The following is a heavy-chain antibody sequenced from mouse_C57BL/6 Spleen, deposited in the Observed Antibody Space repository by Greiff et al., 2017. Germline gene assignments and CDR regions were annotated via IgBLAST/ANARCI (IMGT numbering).Heavy chain of an antibody. J-gene: IGHJ1*03. CDR2: IHPNSGST. D-gene: IGHD1-1*01. CDR1: GYTFTSYW. Sequence: VQLKQPGAELVKPGASVKLSCKASGYTFTSYWMHWVKQRPGQGLEWIGMIHPNSGSTNYNEKFKSKATLTVDKSSSTAYMQLSSLTSEDSAVYYCASLLITTVVATWNFDVWGTGTTVTVSS. CDR3: ASLLITTVVATWNFDV. V-gene: IGHV1-64*01.